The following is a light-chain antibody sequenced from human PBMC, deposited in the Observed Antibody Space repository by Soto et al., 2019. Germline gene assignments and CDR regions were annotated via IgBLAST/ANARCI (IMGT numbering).Light chain of an antibody. CDR3: SSYTTGGSYV. J-gene: IGLJ1*01. CDR2: DVS. CDR1: SRDVGGYNS. Sequence: QSVLTQPASVSGSPGLSIAISCTGTSRDVGGYNSVSWYQQQPGKVPKLMIYDVSNRPSGVSTRFSGSKSGNPASLTISGLQAEDEGDYYFSSYTTGGSYVFCTGTKLTVL. V-gene: IGLV2-14*01.